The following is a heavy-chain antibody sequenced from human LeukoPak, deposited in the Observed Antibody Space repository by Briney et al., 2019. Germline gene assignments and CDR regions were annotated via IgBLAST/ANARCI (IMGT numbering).Heavy chain of an antibody. D-gene: IGHD3-10*01. CDR2: IYPGYSDT. V-gene: IGHV5-51*01. CDR1: GYSFTSYW. J-gene: IGHJ4*02. CDR3: AICGSGSRSVDY. Sequence: GEALKISCNGSGYSFTSYWIGWVRQMPGKGLEWRGIIYPGYSDTSYSLSFQGQVTISDDKSISTAYLQWSSLKASDTAMYYCAICGSGSRSVDYWGQGTLVTVSS.